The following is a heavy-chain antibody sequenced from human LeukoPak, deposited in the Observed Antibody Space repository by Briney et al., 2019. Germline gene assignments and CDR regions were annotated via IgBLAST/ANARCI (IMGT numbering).Heavy chain of an antibody. CDR3: ARSVASSGYAY. D-gene: IGHD3-9*01. CDR2: ISSSGSTI. V-gene: IGHV3-11*04. J-gene: IGHJ4*02. CDR1: GFTFSDYY. Sequence: GGSLRLSCAASGFTFSDYYMSWIRQAPGKGLEWVSYISSSGSTIYYADSVKGRFTISRDNAKNSLYLQMNSLGAEDTAVYFCARSVASSGYAYWGQGTLVTVSS.